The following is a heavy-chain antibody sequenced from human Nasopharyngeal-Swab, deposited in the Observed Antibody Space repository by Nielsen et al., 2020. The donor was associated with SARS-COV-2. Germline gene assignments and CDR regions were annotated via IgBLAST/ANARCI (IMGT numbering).Heavy chain of an antibody. Sequence: GSLRLSCTVSGGSISSGSYYWSWIRQPPGKGLEWIGYIYYSGSTNYNPSLKSRVTISVDTSKNQFSLKLSSVTAADTAVYYCARSIVVVPAGFDYWGQGTLVTVSS. CDR1: GGSISSGSYY. V-gene: IGHV4-61*01. CDR3: ARSIVVVPAGFDY. D-gene: IGHD2-2*01. CDR2: IYYSGST. J-gene: IGHJ4*02.